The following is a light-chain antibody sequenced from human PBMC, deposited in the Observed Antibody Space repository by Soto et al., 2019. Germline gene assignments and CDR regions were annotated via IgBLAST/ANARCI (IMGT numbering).Light chain of an antibody. CDR3: SAYTTTSTPYV. CDR1: SSDVGGYNF. CDR2: DVS. J-gene: IGLJ1*01. Sequence: QSVLTQPASVSGSPGQSITISCTGTSSDVGGYNFVSWYQQPPGNAPKLMIYDVSVRPSGVSNRFSGSKSGNTASLTISGLQTEDEAHYYCSAYTTTSTPYVFGPGTQLTVL. V-gene: IGLV2-14*03.